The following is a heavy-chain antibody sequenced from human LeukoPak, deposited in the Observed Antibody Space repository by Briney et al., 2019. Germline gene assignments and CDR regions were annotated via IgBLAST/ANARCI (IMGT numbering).Heavy chain of an antibody. CDR3: ALSAGGSYPNNDAFDI. V-gene: IGHV1-69*05. CDR1: GGTFSSYA. D-gene: IGHD1-26*01. Sequence: SVKVSCKASGGTFSSYAISWVRQAPGQGLEWMGGIIPIFGTANYAQKFQGRVTMTRDMSTSTVYMDLSSLRSEDTAVYYCALSAGGSYPNNDAFDIWGQGTMVTVSS. CDR2: IIPIFGTA. J-gene: IGHJ3*02.